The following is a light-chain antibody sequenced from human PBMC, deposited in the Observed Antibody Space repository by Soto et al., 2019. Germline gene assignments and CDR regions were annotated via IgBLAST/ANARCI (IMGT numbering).Light chain of an antibody. Sequence: EVCLPKSPATLSLSHEDRATLSCRAIQSISLSLAWYQHKPGQAPRLLIYDASNRATGIPARFSGSGSGTDFTLTISSLEPEDFAVYYCQQRSKSPPKITSCQGTLAEI. CDR2: DAS. V-gene: IGKV3-11*01. J-gene: IGKJ5*01. CDR1: QSISLS. CDR3: QQRSKSPPKIT.